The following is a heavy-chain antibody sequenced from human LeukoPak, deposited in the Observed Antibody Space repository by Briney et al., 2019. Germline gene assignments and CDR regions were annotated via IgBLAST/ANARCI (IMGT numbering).Heavy chain of an antibody. D-gene: IGHD2-15*01. J-gene: IGHJ5*02. Sequence: PSETLSLTCTVSGGSISSSSYYWGWIRQPPGKGLEWIGSIYYGGNTYYNPSLKSRVTISVDTSMNHFSLKLSFATTADTAVYYCARALGYCSGGSCTRGYNWFDPWGQGTLVTVPS. V-gene: IGHV4-39*02. CDR2: IYYGGNT. CDR1: GGSISSSSYY. CDR3: ARALGYCSGGSCTRGYNWFDP.